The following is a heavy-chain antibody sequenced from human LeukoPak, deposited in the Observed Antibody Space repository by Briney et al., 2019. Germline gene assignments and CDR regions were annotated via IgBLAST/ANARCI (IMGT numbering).Heavy chain of an antibody. Sequence: PSETLSLTCSVSGGSVSSGSYYWSWIRQPPGKGLEWIGYIYYSGSTNYNPSLKSRVTISVDTSKNQFSLKLSSVTAADTAVYYCARDFGFGSYFPFDYWGQGTLVTVSS. D-gene: IGHD1-26*01. V-gene: IGHV4-61*01. J-gene: IGHJ4*02. CDR1: GGSVSSGSYY. CDR3: ARDFGFGSYFPFDY. CDR2: IYYSGST.